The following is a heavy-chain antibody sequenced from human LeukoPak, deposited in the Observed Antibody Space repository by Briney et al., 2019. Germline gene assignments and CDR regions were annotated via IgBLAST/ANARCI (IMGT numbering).Heavy chain of an antibody. CDR1: GFTFDDYA. CDR3: AKDGDSRGLSLFDY. D-gene: IGHD2-21*01. CDR2: ISWNSGSL. J-gene: IGHJ4*02. V-gene: IGHV3-9*01. Sequence: GRSLTHSCAASGFTFDDYAMHWVRQAPAKGLAWVSGISWNSGSLGYADSVKGRFTISRDNAKNSLYLQMNSLRAEDTALYYCAKDGDSRGLSLFDYWGQGTLVTVSS.